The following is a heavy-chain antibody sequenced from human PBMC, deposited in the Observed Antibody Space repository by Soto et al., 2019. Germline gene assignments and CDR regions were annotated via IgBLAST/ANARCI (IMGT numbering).Heavy chain of an antibody. CDR3: AREGLVVVAARGMDV. V-gene: IGHV3-30-3*01. CDR1: GFTFSSYA. Sequence: GGSLRLSCAASGFTFSSYAMHWVRQAPGKGLEWVAVISYDGSNKYYAYSVKGRFTISRDNSKNTLYLQMNSPRAEDTAVYYCAREGLVVVAARGMDVWGQGTTVTVSS. CDR2: ISYDGSNK. D-gene: IGHD2-15*01. J-gene: IGHJ6*02.